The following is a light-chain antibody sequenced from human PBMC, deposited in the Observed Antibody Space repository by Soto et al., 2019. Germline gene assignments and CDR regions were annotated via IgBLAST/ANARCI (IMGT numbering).Light chain of an antibody. CDR3: QQYINWPPTYT. Sequence: EIVMTQSPATLSVSPGERATLSCRASQSISSNLAWYQQKHGQAPRLLIYSASTRATGIPARFSGSGSETEFTLTISSLQSEDVAVYYCQQYINWPPTYTFGQGTKLEIK. V-gene: IGKV3-15*01. J-gene: IGKJ2*01. CDR2: SAS. CDR1: QSISSN.